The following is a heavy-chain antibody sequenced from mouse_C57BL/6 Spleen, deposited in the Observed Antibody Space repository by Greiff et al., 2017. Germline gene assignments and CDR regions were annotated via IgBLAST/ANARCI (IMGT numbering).Heavy chain of an antibody. J-gene: IGHJ2*01. CDR2: IDPSDSYT. Sequence: VQLQQPGAELVMPGASVKLSCKASGYTFTSYWMHWVQQRPGQGLEWIGEIDPSDSYTNYNQKFKGKSTLTVDKSSSTAYMQLSSLTSEDSAVYYCARRGYYGSSYFDYWGQGTTLTGSS. CDR3: ARRGYYGSSYFDY. D-gene: IGHD1-1*01. V-gene: IGHV1-69*01. CDR1: GYTFTSYW.